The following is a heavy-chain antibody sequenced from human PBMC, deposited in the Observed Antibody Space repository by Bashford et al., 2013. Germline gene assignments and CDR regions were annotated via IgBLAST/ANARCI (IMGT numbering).Heavy chain of an antibody. CDR1: GYSFSDFY. CDR2: INPDNSDT. J-gene: IGHJ4*02. V-gene: IGHV1-2*02. Sequence: VASVKVSCKASGYSFSDFYIHWVRQAPGQGLEWMGWINPDNSDTYYAQKFQGRVTMTRDTSISTVFMELSRLNSDDTALYYCARVPDSGAYYGYLDNWGQGILVTVSS. CDR3: ARVPDSGAYYGYLDN. D-gene: IGHD1-26*01.